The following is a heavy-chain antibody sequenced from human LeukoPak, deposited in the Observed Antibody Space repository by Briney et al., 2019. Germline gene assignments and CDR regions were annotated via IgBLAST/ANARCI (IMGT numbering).Heavy chain of an antibody. Sequence: VASVKVSCKVSGYTLTELSMHWVRQAPGRGLEWMGGFDPEDGETIYAQKFQGRVTMTEDTSTDTAYMELSSLRSEDTAVYHCATTRPRTYYDYVWGSYRQPGFDYWGQGTLVTVSS. J-gene: IGHJ4*02. CDR2: FDPEDGET. V-gene: IGHV1-24*01. CDR1: GYTLTELS. D-gene: IGHD3-16*02. CDR3: ATTRPRTYYDYVWGSYRQPGFDY.